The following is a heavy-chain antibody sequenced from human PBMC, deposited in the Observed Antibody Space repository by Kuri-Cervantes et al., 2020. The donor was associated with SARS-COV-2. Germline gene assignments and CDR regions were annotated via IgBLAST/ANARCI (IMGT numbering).Heavy chain of an antibody. J-gene: IGHJ4*02. Sequence: GGSLRLSCAASGFTFSSYGMHWVRQAPGKGLEWVAVISYDGSNKYYADSVKGRFTISRDNSKNTLYLQMNSLRAEDTAVYYCARALPEGVGATSRRRGFDYWGQGTLVTVSS. CDR2: ISYDGSNK. CDR3: ARALPEGVGATSRRRGFDY. V-gene: IGHV3-30*03. CDR1: GFTFSSYG. D-gene: IGHD1-26*01.